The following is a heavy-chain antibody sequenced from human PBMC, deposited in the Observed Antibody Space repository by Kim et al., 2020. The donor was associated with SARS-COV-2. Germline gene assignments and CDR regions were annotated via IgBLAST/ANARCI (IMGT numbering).Heavy chain of an antibody. V-gene: IGHV4-59*01. J-gene: IGHJ4*02. CDR1: GGSMNNFY. CDR3: ARGGWYVGY. D-gene: IGHD6-19*01. Sequence: SETLSLTCTVSGGSMNNFYWSWIRQPPGKGLEWIGYIHSSGNTNYNPSLKSRVTMSVDTSKNQFSLKATSVSAADTAVYYCARGGWYVGYWGQGTLVTVSS. CDR2: IHSSGNT.